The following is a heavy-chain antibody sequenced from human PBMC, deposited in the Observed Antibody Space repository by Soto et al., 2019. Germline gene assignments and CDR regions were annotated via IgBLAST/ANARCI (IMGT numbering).Heavy chain of an antibody. D-gene: IGHD1-26*01. Sequence: EVLLLESGGGLVQPGGSLRRSCEASGFSFSSFAMNWVRQAPGKGLEWVSAIGDSGASTYYADSVKGRFTISRDNSRNTLYLQLNSLRAEDTAVYYCAKGVELDVWGNGTTVTVSS. V-gene: IGHV3-23*01. J-gene: IGHJ6*04. CDR3: AKGVELDV. CDR1: GFSFSSFA. CDR2: IGDSGAST.